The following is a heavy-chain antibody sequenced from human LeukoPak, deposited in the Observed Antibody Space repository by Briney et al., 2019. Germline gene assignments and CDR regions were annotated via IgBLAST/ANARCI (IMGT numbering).Heavy chain of an antibody. CDR2: MNPNSGNT. CDR3: ARDRGHSSSSVFGYYYYMDV. D-gene: IGHD6-6*01. Sequence: GASVKVSCKASGYTFTSYDINWVRQATGQGLEWMGWMNPNSGNTGYAQKFQGRVTMTRNTSISTAYMELSSLRSEDTAVYYCARDRGHSSSSVFGYYYYMDVWGKGTTVTVSS. CDR1: GYTFTSYD. V-gene: IGHV1-8*01. J-gene: IGHJ6*03.